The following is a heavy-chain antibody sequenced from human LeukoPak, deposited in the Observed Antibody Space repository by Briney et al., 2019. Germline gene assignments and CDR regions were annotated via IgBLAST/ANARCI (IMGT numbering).Heavy chain of an antibody. Sequence: PSETLSLTCTVSGGSISSYYWSWIRQPPGKGLEWIGYIYYSGSTNYNPSLKSRVTISVDTSKNQFSLKLSSVTAADTAVYYCARDFYSRDSSGYSFPFDYWGQGTLVTVSS. D-gene: IGHD3-22*01. J-gene: IGHJ4*02. V-gene: IGHV4-59*12. CDR1: GGSISSYY. CDR2: IYYSGST. CDR3: ARDFYSRDSSGYSFPFDY.